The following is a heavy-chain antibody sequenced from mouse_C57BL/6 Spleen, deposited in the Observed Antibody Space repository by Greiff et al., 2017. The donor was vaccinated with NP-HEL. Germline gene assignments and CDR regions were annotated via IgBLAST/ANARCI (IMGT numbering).Heavy chain of an antibody. CDR1: GFTFSDYG. V-gene: IGHV5-17*01. J-gene: IGHJ1*03. CDR3: ARATTVVADV. Sequence: EVKLMESGGGLVKPGGSLKLSCAASGFTFSDYGMHWVRQAPEKGLEWVAYISSGSSTIYYADTVKGRFTISRDNAKNTLFLQMTSLRSEDTAMYYCARATTVVADVWGTGTTVTVSS. D-gene: IGHD1-1*01. CDR2: ISSGSSTI.